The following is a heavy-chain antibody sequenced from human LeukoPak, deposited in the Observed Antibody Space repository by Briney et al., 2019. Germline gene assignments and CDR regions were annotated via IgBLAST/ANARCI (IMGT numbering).Heavy chain of an antibody. D-gene: IGHD2-15*01. CDR2: IYSGGST. J-gene: IGHJ4*02. V-gene: IGHV3-53*01. Sequence: GGSLRLSCAASGFTVSSNYMSWVRQAPGKGLEWVSVIYSGGSTYYADSVKGRFTISRDNSKNTLYLQMNSLRAEDTAVYYCARGYCSGGSWCYFDYWGQGTLVTVSS. CDR3: ARGYCSGGSWCYFDY. CDR1: GFTVSSNY.